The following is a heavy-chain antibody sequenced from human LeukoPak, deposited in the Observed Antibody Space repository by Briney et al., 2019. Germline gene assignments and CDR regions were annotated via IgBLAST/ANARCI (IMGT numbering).Heavy chain of an antibody. Sequence: SETLSLTCIVSDGSISSSSHYWGWIRQPPGRGLEWIGSIFYSGSTYYNPSLKSRVTISVDTSKNQFSLKLSSVTAADTAVYYCVRTRPSGYTGKIDSWGQGTLVTVSS. J-gene: IGHJ4*02. CDR1: DGSISSSSHY. CDR3: VRTRPSGYTGKIDS. D-gene: IGHD5-12*01. CDR2: IFYSGST. V-gene: IGHV4-39*07.